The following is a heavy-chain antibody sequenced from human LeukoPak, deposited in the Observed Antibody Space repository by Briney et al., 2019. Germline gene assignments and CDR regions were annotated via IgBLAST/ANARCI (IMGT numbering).Heavy chain of an antibody. CDR2: ISGGGTGT. D-gene: IGHD6-13*01. J-gene: IGHJ4*02. CDR3: AKDSIAAAGNVNYFDY. CDR1: GFTFSTYA. V-gene: IGHV3-23*01. Sequence: PGGSRRLSCAASGFTFSTYAMSWVRQAPGKGLEWVSAISGGGTGTYYADSVKGRFTISRDNSKNTLYLQMKRLRAEDTAVYHCAKDSIAAAGNVNYFDYWGQGTLVTVS.